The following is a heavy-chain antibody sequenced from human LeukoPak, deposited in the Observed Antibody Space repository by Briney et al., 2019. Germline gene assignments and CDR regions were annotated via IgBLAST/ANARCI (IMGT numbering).Heavy chain of an antibody. CDR3: ARYCSGGSCGFDP. CDR1: GGSISSFY. Sequence: SETLSLTCTVSGGSISSFYWSWIQQPPGKELEWLGYIYYSGSTNYSPSLKSRVTISVDTSKNQFSLKLTSVTAADTAVYYCARYCSGGSCGFDPWGQGTLVTVSS. D-gene: IGHD2-15*01. J-gene: IGHJ5*02. V-gene: IGHV4-59*01. CDR2: IYYSGST.